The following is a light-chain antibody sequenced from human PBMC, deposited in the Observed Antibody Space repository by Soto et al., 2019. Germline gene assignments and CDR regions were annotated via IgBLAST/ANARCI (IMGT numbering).Light chain of an antibody. Sequence: QSVLTQPPSASGSPGQSVTISCTGTSSDVGGYNYVSWYQQHPGKAPKLMIYEVSKRPSGVPDRFSGSKSGNTASLAISGLLSEDEADYYCATWDDSLNVVFGGGTKVTVL. CDR1: SSDVGGYNY. V-gene: IGLV2-8*01. J-gene: IGLJ2*01. CDR2: EVS. CDR3: ATWDDSLNVV.